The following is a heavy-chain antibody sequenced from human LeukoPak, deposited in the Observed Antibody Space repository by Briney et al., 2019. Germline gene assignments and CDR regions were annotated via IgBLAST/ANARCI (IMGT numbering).Heavy chain of an antibody. CDR3: ARVGVGDWGSVWDH. CDR1: EFTFSSYT. J-gene: IGHJ4*02. Sequence: GGSLRLSCAASEFTFSSYTINWVRQAPGKGLEWVSSISSTSTYISYADSVKGRFTISKDNAKNSLYLQMNSLRAEDTAVYYCARVGVGDWGSVWDHWGQGARVTVSS. V-gene: IGHV3-21*01. D-gene: IGHD2-21*01. CDR2: ISSTSTYI.